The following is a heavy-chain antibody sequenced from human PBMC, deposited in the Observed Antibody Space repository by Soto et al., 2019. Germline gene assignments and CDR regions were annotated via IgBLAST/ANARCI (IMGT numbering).Heavy chain of an antibody. J-gene: IGHJ4*02. CDR3: VRVQLSSVRYKSPGY. CDR1: GFTFSDYY. CDR2: IRNKANSYAT. D-gene: IGHD6-19*01. V-gene: IGHV3-72*01. Sequence: EVQLVESGGGLVQPGGSLRLSCEASGFTFSDYYMDWVRQAPGKGLEWVGRIRNKANSYATHHGASVQGRFIVSRDDSMNLVYLQMNSLKTEDTAVYYCVRVQLSSVRYKSPGYWCQGILVTVSS.